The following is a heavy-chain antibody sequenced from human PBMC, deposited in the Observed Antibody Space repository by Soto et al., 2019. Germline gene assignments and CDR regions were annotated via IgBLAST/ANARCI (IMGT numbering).Heavy chain of an antibody. CDR1: GGSITNSTYY. Sequence: PSETLSLTCTVPGGSITNSTYYWGWIRQPPGKGLEWIGGISYSGSTYYNPSLKTRVTTSVDTSTNQASLNLRSVTGADTAAYYCVRMRHWNNEPTNLHFWGRGIVVTV. J-gene: IGHJ4*02. CDR3: VRMRHWNNEPTNLHF. CDR2: ISYSGST. V-gene: IGHV4-39*01. D-gene: IGHD1-1*01.